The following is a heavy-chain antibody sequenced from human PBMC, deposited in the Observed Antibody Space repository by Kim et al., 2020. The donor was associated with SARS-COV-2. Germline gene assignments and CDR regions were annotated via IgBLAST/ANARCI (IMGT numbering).Heavy chain of an antibody. D-gene: IGHD2-2*01. V-gene: IGHV3-33*06. CDR2: IWYDGSNK. CDR3: AKDLRSTSSGFEL. CDR1: GFTFSSYG. J-gene: IGHJ2*01. Sequence: GGSLRLSCTASGFTFSSYGMHWVRQAPGKGLEWVAVIWYDGSNKYYADSVKGRFTISRDDSKNTLYLHMSSLRAEDTAAYYCAKDLRSTSSGFELWGRSTPVTVSS.